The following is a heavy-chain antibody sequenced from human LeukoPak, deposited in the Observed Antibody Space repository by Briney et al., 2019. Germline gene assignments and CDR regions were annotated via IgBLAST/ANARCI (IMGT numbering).Heavy chain of an antibody. D-gene: IGHD2-2*01. J-gene: IGHJ4*02. Sequence: PGGSLTLPCAGSGFTFSSYTMSWVRQAPGKGLEWISSISSSSSYTYYADPAKGRFTISRDNTKRSLVLQMNSLRAEDTAVYYCVRAHGTYAPLGYWGQGILVTVSS. V-gene: IGHV3-21*01. CDR2: ISSSSSYT. CDR3: VRAHGTYAPLGY. CDR1: GFTFSSYT.